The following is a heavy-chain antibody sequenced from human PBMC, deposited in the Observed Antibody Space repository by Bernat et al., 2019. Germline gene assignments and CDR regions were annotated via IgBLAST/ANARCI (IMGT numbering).Heavy chain of an antibody. CDR1: GFTFSSYA. V-gene: IGHV3-23*04. CDR2: ISGSGGST. Sequence: EVQLVESGGGLVQPGGSLRLSCAASGFTFSSYAMSWVRQAPGKGLEWVSGISGSGGSTEYADSVKGRFTISRDNAKNSLYLQMNSLRAEDTAVYYCARGTSTSAPYMDVWGKGTTVTVSS. CDR3: ARGTSTSAPYMDV. J-gene: IGHJ6*03.